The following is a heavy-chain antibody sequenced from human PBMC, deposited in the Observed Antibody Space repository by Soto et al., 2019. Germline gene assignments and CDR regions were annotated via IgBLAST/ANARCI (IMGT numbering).Heavy chain of an antibody. Sequence: QVQLVQSGAEVKKPGSSVKVSCKASGGTFSSYTISWVRQAPGQGLEWMGRIIPILGIANYAQKFQGRVTITADKSTSTAYMELSSLRSEDTAVYYGARGPEARYYYDSSGYFDYWGQGTLVTVSS. CDR1: GGTFSSYT. D-gene: IGHD3-22*01. V-gene: IGHV1-69*02. CDR3: ARGPEARYYYDSSGYFDY. CDR2: IIPILGIA. J-gene: IGHJ4*02.